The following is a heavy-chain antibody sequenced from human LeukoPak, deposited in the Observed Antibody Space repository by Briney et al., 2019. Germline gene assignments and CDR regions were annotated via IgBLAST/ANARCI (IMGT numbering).Heavy chain of an antibody. CDR3: ARGVYIAAAQYGY. CDR1: GGSISSYY. V-gene: IGHV4-59*01. Sequence: PSETLSLTCTVSGGSISSYYWSWIRQPPGKGLEWIGYVYYSGTTNYNPSLKSRVTISVDTSKNQFSLKLSSVTAADTAVYYCARGVYIAAAQYGYWGQGTLVTVSS. CDR2: VYYSGTT. D-gene: IGHD6-13*01. J-gene: IGHJ4*02.